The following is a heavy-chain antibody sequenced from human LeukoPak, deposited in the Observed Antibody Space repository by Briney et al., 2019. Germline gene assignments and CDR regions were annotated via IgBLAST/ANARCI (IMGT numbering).Heavy chain of an antibody. CDR3: AKAGDYNWNYFDY. Sequence: PGGSLRLSCAASGFTFSSYAMSWVRQAPGKGLEWVSAISGSGGSTYYADSVEGRFTISRDNSKNTLYLQMNSLRAEDTAVYYCAKAGDYNWNYFDYWGQGTLVTVSS. V-gene: IGHV3-23*01. D-gene: IGHD1-20*01. CDR1: GFTFSSYA. J-gene: IGHJ4*02. CDR2: ISGSGGST.